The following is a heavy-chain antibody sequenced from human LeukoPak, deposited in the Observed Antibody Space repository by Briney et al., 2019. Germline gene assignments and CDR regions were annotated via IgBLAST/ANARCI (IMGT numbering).Heavy chain of an antibody. CDR1: GFTLSSYS. CDR3: ARRVRGYSYGYYFDY. V-gene: IGHV3-21*01. J-gene: IGHJ4*02. CDR2: ISSSSSYI. D-gene: IGHD5-18*01. Sequence: PGGSLRLSCAASGFTLSSYSMSWVRQAPGKGLEWVSSISSSSSYIYYADSVKGRFTISRDNAKNSLYLQMNSLRAEDTAVYYCARRVRGYSYGYYFDYWGQGTLVTVSS.